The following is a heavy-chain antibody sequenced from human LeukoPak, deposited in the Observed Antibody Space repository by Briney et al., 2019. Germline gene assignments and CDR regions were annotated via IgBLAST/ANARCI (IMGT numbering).Heavy chain of an antibody. V-gene: IGHV4-34*01. CDR1: GGSFSGYY. CDR2: INHSGST. D-gene: IGHD4-17*01. J-gene: IGHJ4*02. CDR3: ARYATVTSNYDY. Sequence: KPSETLSLTCAVYGGSFSGYYWSWIRQPPGKGLEWIGEINHSGSTNYNPSLKSRVTISVDTSKNQFSLKLSSVTAADTAVYYYARYATVTSNYDYWGQGTLVTVSS.